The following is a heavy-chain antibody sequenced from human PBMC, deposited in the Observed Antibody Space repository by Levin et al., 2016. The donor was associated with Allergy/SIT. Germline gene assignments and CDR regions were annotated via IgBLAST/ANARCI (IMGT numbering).Heavy chain of an antibody. V-gene: IGHV1-69*01. Sequence: WVRQAPGQGLEWMGGIIPIFGTANYAQKFQGRVTITADESTSTAYMELSSLRSEDTAVYYCARASGWTPSDYYYYGMDVWGQGTTVTVSS. J-gene: IGHJ6*02. CDR3: ARASGWTPSDYYYYGMDV. CDR2: IIPIFGTA. D-gene: IGHD6-19*01.